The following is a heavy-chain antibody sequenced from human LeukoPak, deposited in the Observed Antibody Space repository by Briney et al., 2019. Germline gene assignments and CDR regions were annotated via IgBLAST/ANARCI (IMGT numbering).Heavy chain of an antibody. D-gene: IGHD3-10*01. CDR3: ATEIRPGLMVRGVY. V-gene: IGHV1-24*01. J-gene: IGHJ4*02. CDR1: GYTLTELS. Sequence: GASVRVSCKVSGYTLTELSMHWVRQAPGKGREWMGGFDPEDGETIYAQKFQGRVTMTEDTSTDTAYMELSSLRSEDTVVYYCATEIRPGLMVRGVYWGQGTLVTVSS. CDR2: FDPEDGET.